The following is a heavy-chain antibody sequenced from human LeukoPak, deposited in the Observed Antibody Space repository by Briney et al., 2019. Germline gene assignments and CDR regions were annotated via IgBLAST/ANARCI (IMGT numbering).Heavy chain of an antibody. V-gene: IGHV4-39*01. Sequence: SETLSLTCTVSGGSISSSSYYWGWIRQPPGKGLEWIGSIYYSGSTYYNPSLKSRVTISVDTSKNQFSLKLSSVTAADTAVYYCARQNPRGYDILTDYYWGSYYFDYWGQGTLVTVSS. CDR3: ARQNPRGYDILTDYYWGSYYFDY. J-gene: IGHJ4*02. D-gene: IGHD3-9*01. CDR2: IYYSGST. CDR1: GGSISSSSYY.